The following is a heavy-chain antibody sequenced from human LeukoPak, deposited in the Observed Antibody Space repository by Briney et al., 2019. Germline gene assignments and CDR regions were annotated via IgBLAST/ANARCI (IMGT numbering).Heavy chain of an antibody. Sequence: GGSLRLSCAASGFTFSDYYMSWIRRAPGKGLEWVSYISSSSSYTNYADSVKGRFTISRDNAKNSLYLQMNSLRAEDTAVYYCARDRGYYDSSGLYWGQGTLVTVSS. CDR3: ARDRGYYDSSGLY. J-gene: IGHJ4*02. CDR1: GFTFSDYY. V-gene: IGHV3-11*05. D-gene: IGHD3-22*01. CDR2: ISSSSSYT.